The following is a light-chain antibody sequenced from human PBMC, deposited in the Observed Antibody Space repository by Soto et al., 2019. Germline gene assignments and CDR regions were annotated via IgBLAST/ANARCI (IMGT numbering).Light chain of an antibody. J-gene: IGKJ1*01. CDR3: QQTYSTPQT. CDR1: QDINTF. Sequence: DIQMTQSPSTLSASVGDRVTITCRASQDINTFLAWYQQKPGKAPKLLIYDASGLESGVPSRFSGSGSGTEFTLTISSLQPEDFATYSCQQTYSTPQTFGQGTKVEI. CDR2: DAS. V-gene: IGKV1-5*01.